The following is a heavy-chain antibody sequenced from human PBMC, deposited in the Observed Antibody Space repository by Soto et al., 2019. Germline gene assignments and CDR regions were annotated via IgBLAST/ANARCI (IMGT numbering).Heavy chain of an antibody. CDR3: ARDGRYYYYGMDV. CDR1: GGSISSYY. J-gene: IGHJ6*02. V-gene: IGHV4-59*01. Sequence: SETLSLTCTVSGGSISSYYWSWIRQPPGKGLEWIGYIYYSGSTNYNPSLKSRVTISVDTSKNQFSLKLSSVTAADTAVYYCARDGRYYYYGMDVWGQGTTVTVSS. CDR2: IYYSGST.